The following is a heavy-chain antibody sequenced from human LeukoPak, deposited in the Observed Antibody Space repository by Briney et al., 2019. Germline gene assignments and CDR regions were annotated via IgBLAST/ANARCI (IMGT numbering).Heavy chain of an antibody. CDR1: GGSISSYY. Sequence: PSETLSLTCTVSGGSISSYYWSWIRQPAGKGLEWIGRIYTSGSTNYNPPLKGRVTMSVDTSKNQFSLKLSSVTAADTAVYYCARDLAAGRYDSSGINWFDPWGQGTLVTVSS. CDR3: ARDLAAGRYDSSGINWFDP. V-gene: IGHV4-4*07. J-gene: IGHJ5*02. CDR2: IYTSGST. D-gene: IGHD3-22*01.